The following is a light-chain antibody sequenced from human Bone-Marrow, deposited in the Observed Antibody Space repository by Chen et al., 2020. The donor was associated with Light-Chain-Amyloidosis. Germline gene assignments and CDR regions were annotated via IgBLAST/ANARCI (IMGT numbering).Light chain of an antibody. V-gene: IGLV2-14*01. CDR2: EVT. J-gene: IGLJ1*01. CDR3: SSYTITNALV. Sequence: QSALTQPASVSGSPGQSITISCTGTRSDVGGDNHVSWYQQHPDQAPRHMMYEVTNRASWVPVRFSGSKSDNTAYLTISGRQTEGEADYFCSSYTITNALVFGSGTRVTGL. CDR1: RSDVGGDNH.